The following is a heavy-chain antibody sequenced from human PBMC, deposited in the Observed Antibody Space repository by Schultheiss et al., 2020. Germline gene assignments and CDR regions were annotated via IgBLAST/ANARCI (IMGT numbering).Heavy chain of an antibody. CDR3: AREVVLITAFDY. CDR2: ISSSSSYI. Sequence: GGSLRLSCAASGFTFSSYSMNWVRQAPGKGLEWVSSISSSSSYIYYADSVKGRFTISRDNAKNSLYLQMNSLRAEDTAVYYCAREVVLITAFDYWGQGTLVNVSS. D-gene: IGHD2-8*01. J-gene: IGHJ4*02. V-gene: IGHV3-21*01. CDR1: GFTFSSYS.